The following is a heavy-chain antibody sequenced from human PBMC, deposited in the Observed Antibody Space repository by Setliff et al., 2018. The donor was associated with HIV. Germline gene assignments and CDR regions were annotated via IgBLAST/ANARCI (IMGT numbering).Heavy chain of an antibody. V-gene: IGHV3-48*04. Sequence: QPGGSLRLSCAASGFSLSSFSMNWVRQAPGKGLEWVSYMDTKGLIIYYAGTVKGRFTVSRNNAKNSLYLQMNSQRVEDPAAYYCASLIETAYDGFDVWGKGTMVTVSS. CDR2: MDTKGLII. CDR1: GFSLSSFS. D-gene: IGHD3-22*01. CDR3: ASLIETAYDGFDV. J-gene: IGHJ3*01.